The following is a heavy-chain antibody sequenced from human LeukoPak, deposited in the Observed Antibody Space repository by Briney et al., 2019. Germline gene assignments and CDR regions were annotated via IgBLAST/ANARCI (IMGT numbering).Heavy chain of an antibody. D-gene: IGHD3-9*01. CDR2: INHSGST. V-gene: IGHV4-34*01. J-gene: IGHJ4*02. CDR3: AREAYYDILTGYDY. CDR1: GGSFSGYY. Sequence: SETLSLTCAVSGGSFSGYYWSWIRQPPGKGLEWIGEINHSGSTNYNPSLKSLVTISVDTSKNQFSLKLSSVTAADTAVYYCAREAYYDILTGYDYWGQGTLVTVSS.